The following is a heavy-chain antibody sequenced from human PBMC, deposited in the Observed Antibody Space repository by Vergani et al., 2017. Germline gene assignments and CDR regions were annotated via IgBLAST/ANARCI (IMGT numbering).Heavy chain of an antibody. CDR3: ARAEGTMFRGVRDDAFDI. J-gene: IGHJ3*02. CDR1: GDSVSSNSAA. V-gene: IGHV6-1*01. D-gene: IGHD3-10*01. CDR2: TYYRSKWYN. Sequence: QVQLQQSGPGLVKPSQTLSLPCAISGDSVSSNSAAWTWIRQSPSRGLEWLGRTYYRSKWYNDYGVSVKSRIHINPDASNSQISLRVNSVTPVYTDVYYCARAEGTMFRGVRDDAFDIWGQGTMVTVSS.